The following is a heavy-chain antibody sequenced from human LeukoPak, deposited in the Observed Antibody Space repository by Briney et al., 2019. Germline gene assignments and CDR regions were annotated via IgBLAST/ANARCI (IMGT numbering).Heavy chain of an antibody. D-gene: IGHD6-6*01. CDR1: GFTFSSYW. Sequence: GGSLRLSCAASGFTFSSYWMHWVRQAPGKGLVWVSRINSDGSSTSYADSVKGRFTISRDNAKNTLYLQMYCLRAEDTAVYYCVTRMSSSSLLDYWGQGTLVTVSS. CDR2: INSDGSST. V-gene: IGHV3-74*01. CDR3: VTRMSSSSLLDY. J-gene: IGHJ4*02.